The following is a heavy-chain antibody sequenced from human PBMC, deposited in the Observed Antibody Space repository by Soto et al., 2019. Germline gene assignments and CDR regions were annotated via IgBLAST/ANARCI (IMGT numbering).Heavy chain of an antibody. V-gene: IGHV5-51*01. D-gene: IGHD3-9*01. CDR2: IYPGDSDT. J-gene: IGHJ4*02. CDR1: GYSFTSYW. CDR3: ARQPDYNILTGYFYYFDY. Sequence: GESLKISCKGSGYSFTSYWIGWVRQMPGKGLEWMGIIYPGDSDTRYSPSFQGQVTISVDKSISTAYLQWSSLKASDTAMYYCARQPDYNILTGYFYYFDYWGQGTLVTVPQ.